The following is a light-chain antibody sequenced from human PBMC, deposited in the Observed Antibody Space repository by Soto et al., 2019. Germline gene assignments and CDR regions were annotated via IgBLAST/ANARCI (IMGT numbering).Light chain of an antibody. CDR2: DAS. CDR1: QSVSSY. J-gene: IGKJ2*01. Sequence: EIVLTQSPATLSLSPGERATLSCRASQSVSSYLAWYQQKPGQAPRLLIYDASNRATGIPARFSGSGSGTDCSLTSSSLEPEDFAVYYCQQRSNWPPGYTFGQGTKLEIK. V-gene: IGKV3-11*01. CDR3: QQRSNWPPGYT.